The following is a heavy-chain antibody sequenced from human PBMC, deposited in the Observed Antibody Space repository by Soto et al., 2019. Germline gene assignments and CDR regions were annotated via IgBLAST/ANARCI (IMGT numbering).Heavy chain of an antibody. J-gene: IGHJ3*01. V-gene: IGHV4-31*03. D-gene: IGHD2-8*01. CDR1: GGSISSGGYY. Sequence: QVQLQESGPGLVKPSQTLSLTCTVSGGSISSGGYYWSWIRQHPGKGLEWIGYIYYSGSSYYNPSLKRRATLSVDPSMNQFSMKLSSVTAADTAVYYCASAYGVWAFDFWGQGTMVTVSS. CDR3: ASAYGVWAFDF. CDR2: IYYSGSS.